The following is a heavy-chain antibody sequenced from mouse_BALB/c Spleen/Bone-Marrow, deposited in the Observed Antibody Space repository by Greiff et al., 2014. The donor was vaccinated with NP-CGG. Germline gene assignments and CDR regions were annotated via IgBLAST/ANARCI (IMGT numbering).Heavy chain of an antibody. Sequence: VQVVESGPGLVAPSQTLSITRTVSGFSLTSYGVHWVRQSPGKGLEWLGVIWAGGSTNYNSALMSRLSISKDNSKSQVFLKMNSLQTDDTAMYYCARYYYGFLDYWGQGTTLTVSS. CDR2: IWAGGST. J-gene: IGHJ2*01. CDR1: GFSLTSYG. D-gene: IGHD1-2*01. V-gene: IGHV2-9*02. CDR3: ARYYYGFLDY.